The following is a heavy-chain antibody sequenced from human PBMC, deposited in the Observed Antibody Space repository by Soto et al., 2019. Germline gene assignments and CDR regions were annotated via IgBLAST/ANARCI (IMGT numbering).Heavy chain of an antibody. CDR2: IWYDGSNK. Sequence: GGSLRLSCAASGFTFSSYGMHWVRQAPGKGLEWVAVIWYDGSNKYYADSVKGRFTISRDNSKNTLYLQMNSLRAEDTAVYYCARPVFDCSGGSCSLDVWGKGTTVTVSS. D-gene: IGHD2-15*01. CDR3: ARPVFDCSGGSCSLDV. J-gene: IGHJ6*04. V-gene: IGHV3-33*01. CDR1: GFTFSSYG.